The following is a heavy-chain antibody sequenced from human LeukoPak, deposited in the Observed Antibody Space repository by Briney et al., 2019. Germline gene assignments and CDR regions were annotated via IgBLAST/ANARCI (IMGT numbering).Heavy chain of an antibody. Sequence: GESLKISCKGSGYSFTSYWIGWVRQMPGKGLEWMGIIYPGDSDTRYSPSFQGQVTISADKSISTAYLQWSSLKASDTATYYCARRLYNWNSGEQFDPWGQGTLVTVSS. D-gene: IGHD1-1*01. CDR1: GYSFTSYW. V-gene: IGHV5-51*01. CDR3: ARRLYNWNSGEQFDP. CDR2: IYPGDSDT. J-gene: IGHJ5*02.